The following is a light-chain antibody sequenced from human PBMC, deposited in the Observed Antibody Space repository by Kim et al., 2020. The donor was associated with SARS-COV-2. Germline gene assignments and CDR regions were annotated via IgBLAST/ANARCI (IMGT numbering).Light chain of an antibody. CDR2: GAT. J-gene: IGKJ2*01. CDR3: QQYASSPYT. CDR1: QPLRSSF. V-gene: IGKV3-20*01. Sequence: SPGATAVPSRRASQPLRSSFLAWYQQSPGQAPRLLIHGATSMATGIPARFRGSGSGTDFTLTISRLEPQEFAVYYCQQYASSPYTFGQGTKVDIK.